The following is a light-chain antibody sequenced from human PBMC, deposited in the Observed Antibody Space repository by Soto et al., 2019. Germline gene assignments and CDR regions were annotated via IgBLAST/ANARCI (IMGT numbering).Light chain of an antibody. V-gene: IGKV1-39*01. Sequence: DIQMTQSPSSLSASVGDRVTITCRASQAISTYLNWYQQIPGKAPKLLIYGTSSLQRGVPSRFSGSGSGTDFSLTIRSLQQEDFATYSCQNSYNSPWTLGQGTKVDIK. CDR3: QNSYNSPWT. J-gene: IGKJ1*01. CDR1: QAISTY. CDR2: GTS.